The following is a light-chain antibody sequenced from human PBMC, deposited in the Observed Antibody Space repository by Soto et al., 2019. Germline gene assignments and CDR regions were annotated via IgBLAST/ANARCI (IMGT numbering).Light chain of an antibody. CDR2: AAS. Sequence: IKLTQSPSFRSPSIGESVTIKSGASRSISPLLAWYQVKPGKAPKPLIYAASTLESGVPSRFSATVSGTEFSLTITSLQPEDFATYYCQQLFDSPITFGQGTRLEIK. CDR1: RSISPL. CDR3: QQLFDSPIT. V-gene: IGKV1-9*01. J-gene: IGKJ5*01.